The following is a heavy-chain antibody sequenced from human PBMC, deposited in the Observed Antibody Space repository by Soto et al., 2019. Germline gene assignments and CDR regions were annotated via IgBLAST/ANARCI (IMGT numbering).Heavy chain of an antibody. J-gene: IGHJ6*03. V-gene: IGHV3-30*18. Sequence: QVHLVESGGGVVQPGRSLRLSCAASGFTFSNFAMHWVRQAPGKGLEWVALISFDGSNKYYADSVKGRFTISRDKSTNTLYLQMNTQRADDSAVYYCAKSLGEGPHYYFYMDVWGKGTTVTVSS. CDR2: ISFDGSNK. CDR1: GFTFSNFA. CDR3: AKSLGEGPHYYFYMDV.